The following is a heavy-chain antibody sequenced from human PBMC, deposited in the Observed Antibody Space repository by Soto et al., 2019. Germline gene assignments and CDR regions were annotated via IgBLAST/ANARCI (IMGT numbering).Heavy chain of an antibody. Sequence: QVQLVQSGAEVKKPGASVKVSCKASGYTFTSYGISWVRQAPGQGLEWMGWISTYNGNTNYAQKLQGRVTMTTDTSTSTAYMALRSLRSDDTAVYYSARDSYYYDSSGYYEPDYWGQRTLVTVSS. D-gene: IGHD3-22*01. CDR3: ARDSYYYDSSGYYEPDY. J-gene: IGHJ4*02. CDR1: GYTFTSYG. V-gene: IGHV1-18*01. CDR2: ISTYNGNT.